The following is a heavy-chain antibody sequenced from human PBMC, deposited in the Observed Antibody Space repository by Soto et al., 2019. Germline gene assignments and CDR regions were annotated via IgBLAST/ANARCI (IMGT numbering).Heavy chain of an antibody. CDR2: IKSKTDGGTT. D-gene: IGHD7-27*01. V-gene: IGHV3-15*07. Sequence: GGSLRLSCAASGFTFSSYAMNWVRQAPGKGLEWVGRIKSKTDGGTTDYAAPVKGRFTISRDDSKNTLYLQMNSLKTEDTAVYYCTTVDPLGYYYYGMDVWGQGTTVTVSS. J-gene: IGHJ6*02. CDR1: GFTFSSYA. CDR3: TTVDPLGYYYYGMDV.